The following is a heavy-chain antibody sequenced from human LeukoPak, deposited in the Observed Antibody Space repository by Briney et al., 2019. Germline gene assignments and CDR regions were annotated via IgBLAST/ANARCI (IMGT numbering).Heavy chain of an antibody. CDR2: IYYSGST. V-gene: IGHV4-31*03. D-gene: IGHD5-18*01. Sequence: SETQSLTCTVSGGSISSGGYYWSWIRQHPGKGLEWIGYIYYSGSTYYNPSLKSRVTISVDTSKNQFSLKLSSVTAADTAVYYCAKILGGYSYGLFEYWGQGTLVTVSP. CDR3: AKILGGYSYGLFEY. CDR1: GGSISSGGYY. J-gene: IGHJ4*02.